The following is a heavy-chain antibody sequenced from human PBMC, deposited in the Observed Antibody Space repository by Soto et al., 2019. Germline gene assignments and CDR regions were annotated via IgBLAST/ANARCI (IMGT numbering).Heavy chain of an antibody. Sequence: EVQLVESGGGLVRPGGSLRLSCAASGFTFSSYWMHWVRQAPGKGLVWVSRMNEDGGTTDYADSVKGRFTISRDNAKNTLYLQMNSLRVEDTAVYYCASDLSGRADVWGQGTTVTASS. D-gene: IGHD3-10*01. CDR2: MNEDGGTT. V-gene: IGHV3-74*02. CDR1: GFTFSSYW. CDR3: ASDLSGRADV. J-gene: IGHJ6*02.